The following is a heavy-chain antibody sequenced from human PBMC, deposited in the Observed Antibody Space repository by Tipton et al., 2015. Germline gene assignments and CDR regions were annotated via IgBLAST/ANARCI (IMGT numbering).Heavy chain of an antibody. CDR3: AREKGYRGWFDP. CDR1: GGSISSYY. V-gene: IGHV4-59*12. CDR2: IFYSGST. D-gene: IGHD5-12*01. J-gene: IGHJ5*02. Sequence: TLSLTCTVSGGSISSYYWSWIRQPPGKGLEWIGYIFYSGSTNYNPSLKSRVTISVDTSKNQFSLKLSSVTAADTAVYYCAREKGYRGWFDPWGQGTLVTVSS.